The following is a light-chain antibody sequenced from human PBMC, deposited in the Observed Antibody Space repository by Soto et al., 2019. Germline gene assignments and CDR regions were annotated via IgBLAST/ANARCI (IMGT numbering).Light chain of an antibody. V-gene: IGLV2-14*03. J-gene: IGLJ2*01. CDR2: DVN. CDR1: NTDIGGSTF. CDR3: SSYSTSSTLIL. Sequence: QSALTQPASVSGSPGQTVIISCTGTNTDIGGSTFVSWYQQHPGRAPKLILFDVNTWPSRVSDRFSGSRSDNTASLTISRLQADDEADYYCSSYSTSSTLILFGGGTKLTVL.